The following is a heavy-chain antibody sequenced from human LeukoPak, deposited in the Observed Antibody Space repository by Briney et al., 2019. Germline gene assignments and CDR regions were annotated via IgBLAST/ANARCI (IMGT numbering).Heavy chain of an antibody. CDR3: AKSGYNRFDY. J-gene: IGHJ4*02. CDR1: GFTFNSYT. D-gene: IGHD5-24*01. Sequence: GGSLRPSCAASGFTFNSYTMSWVRQAPGKGLEWVSAISDSGYSTYYADSVKGRFTISRDRSKNTVYLQMNGLRADDTAVYYCAKSGYNRFDYWGQGILVTVSS. CDR2: ISDSGYST. V-gene: IGHV3-23*01.